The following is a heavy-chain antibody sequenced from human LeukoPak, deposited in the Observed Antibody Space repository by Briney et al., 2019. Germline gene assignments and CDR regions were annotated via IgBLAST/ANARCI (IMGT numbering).Heavy chain of an antibody. V-gene: IGHV4-4*02. Sequence: SGTLSLTCAVSGGXIRSNWWTWVRQPPGKGLEWIGEVQYTGRTNYNPSLKSRITISLDKSKNQFSLKLSSVNAADTAVYYCAKDFHDSAKSVYWGQGTLVTVSS. D-gene: IGHD2-15*01. CDR3: AKDFHDSAKSVY. CDR1: GGXIRSNW. J-gene: IGHJ4*02. CDR2: VQYTGRT.